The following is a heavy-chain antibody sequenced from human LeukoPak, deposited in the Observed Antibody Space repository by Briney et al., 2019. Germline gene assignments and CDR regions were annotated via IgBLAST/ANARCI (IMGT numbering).Heavy chain of an antibody. D-gene: IGHD3-22*01. CDR2: IIPNLGTT. CDR1: GGTSNSHA. J-gene: IGHJ4*02. CDR3: ATTNDGGGYQWGDFFDF. V-gene: IGHV1-69*04. Sequence: VKVSCKASGGTSNSHAISWVRQAPGQGLEWMGRIIPNLGTTNRAQNFQDRVTLTADKSTNTAYMELTSLTSDDTAVYYCATTNDGGGYQWGDFFDFWGQGTLVTVSS.